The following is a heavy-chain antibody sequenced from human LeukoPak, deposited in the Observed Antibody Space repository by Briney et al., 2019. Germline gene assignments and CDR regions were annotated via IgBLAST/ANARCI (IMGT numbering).Heavy chain of an antibody. Sequence: GGSLRLSCAASGFTFSSYAMHWVRQAPGKGLEWVAVISYDGSNKYYADSVKGRFTISRDNSKNTLYLQMNSLRAEDTPVYYCARDWGDYDFDYWGQGTLVTVSS. V-gene: IGHV3-30*04. D-gene: IGHD4-17*01. CDR3: ARDWGDYDFDY. CDR2: ISYDGSNK. CDR1: GFTFSSYA. J-gene: IGHJ4*02.